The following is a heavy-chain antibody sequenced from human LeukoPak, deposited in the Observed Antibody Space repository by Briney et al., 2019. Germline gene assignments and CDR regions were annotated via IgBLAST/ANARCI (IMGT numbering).Heavy chain of an antibody. CDR2: ISGSGGST. CDR3: ARSGTGAYYFDY. Sequence: GGSLRLSCAASGFTFSSYAMSRVRQAPGKGLERVSAISGSGGSTYYADSVKGRFTISRDNAKNSQYLQMNSLRAEDTAVYYCARSGTGAYYFDYWGQGTLVTVSS. D-gene: IGHD3/OR15-3a*01. CDR1: GFTFSSYA. J-gene: IGHJ4*02. V-gene: IGHV3-23*01.